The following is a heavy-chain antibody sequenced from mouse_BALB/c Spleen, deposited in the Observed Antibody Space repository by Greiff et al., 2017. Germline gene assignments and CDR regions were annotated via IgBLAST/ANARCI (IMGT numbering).Heavy chain of an antibody. CDR2: INPYNGDT. CDR1: GYSFTGYF. CDR3: ARDYGSSYGY. Sequence: EVQLQESGPELVKPGASVKISCKASGYSFTGYFMNWVMQSHGKSLEWIGRINPYNGDTFYNQKFKGKATLTVDKSSSTAHMELRSLASEDSAVYYCARDYGSSYGYWGQGTTLTVSS. J-gene: IGHJ2*01. D-gene: IGHD1-1*01. V-gene: IGHV1-20*02.